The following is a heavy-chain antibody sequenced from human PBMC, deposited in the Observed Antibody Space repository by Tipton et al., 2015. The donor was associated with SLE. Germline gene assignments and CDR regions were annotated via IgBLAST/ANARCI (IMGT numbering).Heavy chain of an antibody. D-gene: IGHD3-10*01. CDR2: IYSGGKT. J-gene: IGHJ4*02. CDR1: GFTFSNYA. Sequence: SLRLSCAASGFTFSNYAMHWVRQAPGRGLEWVSIIYSGGKTDYADSVKGRFTVSSDNSMNTLYLQMDNLRDGDTAVYYCARGEWFRESAIFDFWGQGTLVTISS. CDR3: ARGEWFRESAIFDF. V-gene: IGHV3-66*01.